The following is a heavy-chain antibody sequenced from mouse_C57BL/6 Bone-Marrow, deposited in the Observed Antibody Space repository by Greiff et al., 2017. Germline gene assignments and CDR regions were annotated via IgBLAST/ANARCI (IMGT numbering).Heavy chain of an antibody. D-gene: IGHD4-1*02. V-gene: IGHV3-6*01. J-gene: IGHJ2*01. Sequence: EVQVVESGPGLVKPSQSLSLTCSVTGYSITSGYYWNWIRQFPGNKLEWMGYISYDGSNNYNPSLKNRISITRDTSKNQFFLKLNSVTTEDTATYYCARGSTGTDFDYWGQGTTLTVSS. CDR1: GYSITSGYY. CDR3: ARGSTGTDFDY. CDR2: ISYDGSN.